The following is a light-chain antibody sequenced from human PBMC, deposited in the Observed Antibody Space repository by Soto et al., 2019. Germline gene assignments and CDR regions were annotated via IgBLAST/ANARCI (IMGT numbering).Light chain of an antibody. CDR3: QQYFHSPPT. V-gene: IGKV4-1*01. Sequence: DIVMTQSPDSLAVSLGERATINCKSSQTVFFNSNNRNYVVWYQQKPGQPPKLLISWASIRESGVPDRFSGSGYGTDFTLNLSSLQAEDVAVYYCQQYFHSPPTFGGGTRVEI. J-gene: IGKJ4*01. CDR2: WAS. CDR1: QTVFFNSNNRNY.